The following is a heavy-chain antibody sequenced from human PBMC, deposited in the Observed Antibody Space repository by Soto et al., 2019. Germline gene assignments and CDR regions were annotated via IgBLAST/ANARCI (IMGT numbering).Heavy chain of an antibody. CDR2: IYHSGST. Sequence: SETLSLTCAVSGGSISSSNWWSWVRQPPGKGLEWIGEIYHSGSTNYNPSLKSRVTISVDKSKNQFSLKLSSVTAADTAVYYYARVAGHYYYGMDVWGQGTTVTVSS. V-gene: IGHV4-4*02. CDR1: GGSISSSNW. D-gene: IGHD3-10*01. J-gene: IGHJ6*02. CDR3: ARVAGHYYYGMDV.